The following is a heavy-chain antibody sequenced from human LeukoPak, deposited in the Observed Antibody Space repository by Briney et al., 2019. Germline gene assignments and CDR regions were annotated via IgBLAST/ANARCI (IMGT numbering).Heavy chain of an antibody. J-gene: IGHJ4*02. CDR3: ARDRIGDYFDY. CDR1: GGSFSGYY. V-gene: IGHV4-34*01. D-gene: IGHD3-10*01. Sequence: SETLSLTCAVYGGSFSGYYWSWIRQPPGKGLEWIGEINHSGSTNYNPSLKSRVTISVDTSKNQFSLKLSSVTAADTAVYYCARDRIGDYFDYWGQGTLVTVSS. CDR2: INHSGST.